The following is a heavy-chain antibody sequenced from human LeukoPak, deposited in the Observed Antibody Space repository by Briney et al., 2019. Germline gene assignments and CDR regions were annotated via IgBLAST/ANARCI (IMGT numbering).Heavy chain of an antibody. CDR1: GYTFTSYD. D-gene: IGHD1-26*01. CDR3: ARGRWELLRSYWYFDL. V-gene: IGHV1-8*01. CDR2: MNPNSGNT. J-gene: IGHJ2*01. Sequence: GASVKVSCKASGYTFTSYDINWVRQATGQGLEWMGWMNPNSGNTGYAQKFQGRVTMTRNTSISTAYMELSSLRSEDTAVYYCARGRWELLRSYWYFDLWGRGTLVTVSS.